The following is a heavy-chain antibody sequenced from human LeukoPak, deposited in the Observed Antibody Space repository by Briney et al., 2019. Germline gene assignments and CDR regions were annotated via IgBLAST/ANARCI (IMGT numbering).Heavy chain of an antibody. D-gene: IGHD3-10*01. Sequence: SETLSLTCTVSGGSISSYYWSWIRQPPGKGLEWIGYIYYSGSTNYNPSLKSRVTISVDTSKNQFSLKLSSVTAADTAVYYCARSYKKLWFGESNGAFDIWGQGTMVTVSS. CDR3: ARSYKKLWFGESNGAFDI. V-gene: IGHV4-59*01. J-gene: IGHJ3*02. CDR1: GGSISSYY. CDR2: IYYSGST.